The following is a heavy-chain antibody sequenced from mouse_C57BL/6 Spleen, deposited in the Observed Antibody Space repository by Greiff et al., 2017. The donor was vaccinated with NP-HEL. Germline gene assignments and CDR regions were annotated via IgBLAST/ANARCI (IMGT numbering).Heavy chain of an antibody. CDR1: GFTFSSYG. V-gene: IGHV5-6*01. CDR3: ARGSLTGTEMDY. J-gene: IGHJ4*01. Sequence: EVQRVESGGDLVKPGGSLKLSCAASGFTFSSYGMSWVRQTPDKRLEWVATISSGGSYTYYPDSVKGRFTISRDNAKNTLYLQMSRLKSEDTAMYYGARGSLTGTEMDYWGQGTSVTVSS. CDR2: ISSGGSYT. D-gene: IGHD4-1*01.